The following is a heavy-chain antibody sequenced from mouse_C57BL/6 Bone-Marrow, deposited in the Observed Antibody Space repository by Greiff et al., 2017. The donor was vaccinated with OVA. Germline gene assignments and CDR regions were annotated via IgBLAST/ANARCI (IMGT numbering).Heavy chain of an antibody. CDR3: ARDQAHYYASFAY. J-gene: IGHJ3*01. CDR1: GFTFSSYA. D-gene: IGHD2-1*01. CDR2: ISDGGSYT. Sequence: EVKLVESGGGLVKPGGSLKLSCAASGFTFSSYAMSWVRQTPEKRLEWVATISDGGSYTYYPDNVKGRFTISRDNAKNNLYLQMSHLKSEDTARYYCARDQAHYYASFAYWGQGTLVTVSA. V-gene: IGHV5-4*01.